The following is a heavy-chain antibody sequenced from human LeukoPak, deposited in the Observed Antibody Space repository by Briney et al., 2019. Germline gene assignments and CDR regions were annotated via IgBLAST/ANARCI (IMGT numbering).Heavy chain of an antibody. V-gene: IGHV4-61*02. CDR3: ARELPYCGGDCYSGWFDP. Sequence: SETLSLTCTVSGGSISSGSYYWSWIRQPAGTGLEWIGRIYTSGSTSYNPSLKSRVTISVDTSKNQFSLKLSSVTAADTAVYYCARELPYCGGDCYSGWFDPWGQGTLVTVSS. CDR1: GGSISSGSYY. D-gene: IGHD2-21*02. J-gene: IGHJ5*02. CDR2: IYTSGST.